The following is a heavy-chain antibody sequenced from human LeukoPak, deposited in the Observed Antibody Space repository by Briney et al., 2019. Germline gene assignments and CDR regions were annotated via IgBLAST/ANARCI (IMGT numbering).Heavy chain of an antibody. Sequence: ASVKVSCKASGGTFSSYAISWVRQAPGQGLEWMGGIIPIFGTANYAQKFQGRVTITTDESTSTAYMELSSLRSEDTAVYYCARHPWAPGVIAAARHRYYYYLDVWGKGTTVTVSS. CDR2: IIPIFGTA. J-gene: IGHJ6*03. CDR1: GGTFSSYA. CDR3: ARHPWAPGVIAAARHRYYYYLDV. D-gene: IGHD6-13*01. V-gene: IGHV1-69*05.